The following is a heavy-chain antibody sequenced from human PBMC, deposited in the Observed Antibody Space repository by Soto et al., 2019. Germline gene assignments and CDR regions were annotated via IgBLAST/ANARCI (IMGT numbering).Heavy chain of an antibody. D-gene: IGHD6-13*01. CDR3: VKSQSGYTSSWYFD. Sequence: EXLKISCQGSGFXFTSYWVGWVRHMPGKGLEWMGLIYPRDSDTRYSPPFQGHVTFSVDKSSSTAFLQWNNMKASDTAVFYCVKSQSGYTSSWYFDWGQGTLGTVSS. CDR2: IYPRDSDT. V-gene: IGHV5-51*01. J-gene: IGHJ4*02. CDR1: GFXFTSYW.